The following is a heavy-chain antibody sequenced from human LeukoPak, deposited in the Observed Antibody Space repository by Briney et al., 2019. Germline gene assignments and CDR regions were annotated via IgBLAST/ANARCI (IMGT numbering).Heavy chain of an antibody. CDR3: AGVRGVRIEY. V-gene: IGHV4-61*02. D-gene: IGHD3-10*01. Sequence: NPSETLSLTCTVSGGSIGSGSYYWSWIRQHAGKGLEWIGRIYTSGSTNYNPSLKSRLTISVDTSKNQFSLRLTSVTAADTAVYYCAGVRGVRIEYWGQGTLVTVSS. CDR1: GGSIGSGSYY. CDR2: IYTSGST. J-gene: IGHJ4*02.